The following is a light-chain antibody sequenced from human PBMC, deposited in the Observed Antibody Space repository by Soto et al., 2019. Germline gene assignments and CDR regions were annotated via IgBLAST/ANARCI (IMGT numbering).Light chain of an antibody. V-gene: IGLV2-14*03. CDR1: SSDVGGYNY. Sequence: QSVLTQPASVSGSPGQSITISCTGTSSDVGGYNYVSWYQRHPGKAPKLMIFDVSNRPSGVSNRSSGSKSANTASLTISGLQAEDEADYFCSSYTSSTTPYVFGTGTKVT. CDR3: SSYTSSTTPYV. CDR2: DVS. J-gene: IGLJ1*01.